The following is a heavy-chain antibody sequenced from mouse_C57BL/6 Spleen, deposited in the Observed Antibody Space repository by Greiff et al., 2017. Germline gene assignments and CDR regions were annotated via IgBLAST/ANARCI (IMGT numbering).Heavy chain of an antibody. J-gene: IGHJ3*01. CDR2: INPSSGGT. CDR3: ARWGYDGYYAY. Sequence: QVQLQQPGTVLVKPGAAVKLFCKASGYTFISYWMHWVKQRPGQGLEWIGHINPSSGGTNYNEKFKSKATLTVDKSSSTAYMQLSSLTSEYSAVYYCARWGYDGYYAYWGQGTLVTVSA. CDR1: GYTFISYW. D-gene: IGHD2-3*01. V-gene: IGHV1-53*01.